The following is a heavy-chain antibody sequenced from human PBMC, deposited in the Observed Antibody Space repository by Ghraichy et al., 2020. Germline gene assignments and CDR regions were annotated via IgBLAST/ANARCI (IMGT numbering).Heavy chain of an antibody. D-gene: IGHD5-18*01. Sequence: SQTLSLTCTVSGGSISSYYWSWIRQPPGKGLEWIGYIYYSGSTNYNPSLKSRVTISVDTSKNQFSLKLSSVTAADTAVYYCARAGVYSYGGESVFDYWGQGTLVTVSS. CDR1: GGSISSYY. CDR2: IYYSGST. J-gene: IGHJ4*02. V-gene: IGHV4-59*01. CDR3: ARAGVYSYGGESVFDY.